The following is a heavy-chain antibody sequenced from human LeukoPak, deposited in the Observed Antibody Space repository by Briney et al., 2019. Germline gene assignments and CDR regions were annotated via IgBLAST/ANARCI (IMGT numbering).Heavy chain of an antibody. D-gene: IGHD3-10*01. Sequence: SETLSLTWTVSGGSISSYYWSWIRQPPGKGLEWIGYIYYSGGTNYNPSLKSRVTISVGTSKNQFSLKLSSVTAADTAVYYCARGSGSPQRFDYWGQGTLVTVSS. V-gene: IGHV4-59*01. CDR1: GGSISSYY. CDR3: ARGSGSPQRFDY. CDR2: IYYSGGT. J-gene: IGHJ4*02.